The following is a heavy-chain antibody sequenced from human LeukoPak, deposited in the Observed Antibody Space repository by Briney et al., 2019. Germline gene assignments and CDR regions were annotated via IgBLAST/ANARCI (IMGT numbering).Heavy chain of an antibody. CDR2: IYYSGST. Sequence: PSETLSLTCTVSGGSISSYYWSWIRQPPGKGLEWIGYIYYSGSTNYNPSLKSRVTISVDTSKNQFSLKLSSVTPEDTAVYYCARATCSGGSCYSVIPFDYWGQGTLVTVSS. J-gene: IGHJ4*02. V-gene: IGHV4-59*12. D-gene: IGHD2-15*01. CDR3: ARATCSGGSCYSVIPFDY. CDR1: GGSISSYY.